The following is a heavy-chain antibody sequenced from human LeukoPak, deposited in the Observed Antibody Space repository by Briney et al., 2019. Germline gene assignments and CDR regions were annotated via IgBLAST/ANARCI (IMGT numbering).Heavy chain of an antibody. D-gene: IGHD1-26*01. CDR1: GGSISSSAYF. CDR3: VRIDGGSYLGPLDY. CDR2: ISYSGST. J-gene: IGHJ4*02. V-gene: IGHV4-39*01. Sequence: PSETLSLTCTFFGGSISSSAYFWGWIRQPPGKGLEWIGSISYSGSTYYNPSLKSRVTISVDTSKNQFSLKLSSVTAADTAVYYCVRIDGGSYLGPLDYWGQGTLVTVSS.